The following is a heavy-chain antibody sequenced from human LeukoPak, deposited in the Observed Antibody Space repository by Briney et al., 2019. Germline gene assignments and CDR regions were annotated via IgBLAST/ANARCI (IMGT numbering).Heavy chain of an antibody. V-gene: IGHV4-59*08. CDR1: GASISSYY. CDR3: ARWEYSSAPGAFDI. CDR2: FYSSVST. D-gene: IGHD3-22*01. J-gene: IGHJ3*02. Sequence: PSETLSLTCTVSGASISSYYWSWLRQPPGKGLEWIGYFYSSVSTNYAPSLKSRVTISLDTSKNQFSLKLSSVTAADTAMYYCARWEYSSAPGAFDIWGRGAMVTVSS.